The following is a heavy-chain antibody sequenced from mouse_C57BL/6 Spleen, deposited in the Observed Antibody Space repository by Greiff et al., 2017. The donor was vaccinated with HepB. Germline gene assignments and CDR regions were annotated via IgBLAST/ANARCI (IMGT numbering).Heavy chain of an antibody. CDR3: ARGGTGAMDY. J-gene: IGHJ4*01. CDR2: ISSGRSTI. Sequence: EVKLVESGGGLVKPGGSLKLSCAASGFTFSDYGMHWVRQAPEKGLEWVAYISSGRSTIYYADTVKGRFTISRDNAKNTLFLHMTSLRSEDTAMYYSARGGTGAMDYWGQGTSVTVSS. D-gene: IGHD3-3*01. V-gene: IGHV5-17*01. CDR1: GFTFSDYG.